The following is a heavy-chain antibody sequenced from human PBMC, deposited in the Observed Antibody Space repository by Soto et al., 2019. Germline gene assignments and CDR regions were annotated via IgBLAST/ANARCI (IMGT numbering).Heavy chain of an antibody. CDR2: IYYSGST. CDR1: GGSISSGDYY. D-gene: IGHD2-8*02. Sequence: PSETLSLTCTVSGGSISSGDYYWSWIRQPPGKGLEWIGYIYYSGSTYYNPSLKSRVTISVDTSKNQFSLKLSSVTAADTAVYYCARVGGVTGLAFDIWGKCTMGTVSS. V-gene: IGHV4-30-4*01. CDR3: ARVGGVTGLAFDI. J-gene: IGHJ3*02.